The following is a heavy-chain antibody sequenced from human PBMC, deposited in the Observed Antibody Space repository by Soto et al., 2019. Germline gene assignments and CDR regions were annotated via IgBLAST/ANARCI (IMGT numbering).Heavy chain of an antibody. CDR3: ASPPLYGDYGPNAEYFQH. D-gene: IGHD4-17*01. J-gene: IGHJ1*01. CDR1: GYTFTSYA. V-gene: IGHV1-3*01. Sequence: GASVKVSCKASGYTFTSYAMHLVRQAPGQRLEWMGWINAGNGNTKYSQKFQGRVTITRDTSASTAYMELSSLRSGDTAVYYCASPPLYGDYGPNAEYFQHWGQGTLVTVSS. CDR2: INAGNGNT.